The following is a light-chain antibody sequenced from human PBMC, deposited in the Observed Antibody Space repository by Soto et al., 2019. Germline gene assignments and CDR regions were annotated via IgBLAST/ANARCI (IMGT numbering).Light chain of an antibody. Sequence: QSALTQPASVSGSPGQSITISCTGTSSDVGGYNYVSWYQQHPGKAPKLMIYDVTNRPSGISNRFSGSKSGNTASLTNSGFQAEDEADYYCSSYTSTSTYVFGTGTKVTVL. V-gene: IGLV2-14*01. CDR2: DVT. CDR1: SSDVGGYNY. CDR3: SSYTSTSTYV. J-gene: IGLJ1*01.